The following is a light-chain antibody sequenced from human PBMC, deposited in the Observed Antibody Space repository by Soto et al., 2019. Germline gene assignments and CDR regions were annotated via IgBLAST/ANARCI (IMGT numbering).Light chain of an antibody. CDR2: GAS. Sequence: VFTQTQCTLSLSPRERSTLSCRASQSVTPQLAWYQQKPGQAPRLIIHGASNRATGIPDRFSGSGSGTDFTLTISRLEPEDFAVYYCQQYGSSGPFGQGTKVAIK. V-gene: IGKV3-20*01. CDR3: QQYGSSGP. J-gene: IGKJ1*01. CDR1: QSVTPQ.